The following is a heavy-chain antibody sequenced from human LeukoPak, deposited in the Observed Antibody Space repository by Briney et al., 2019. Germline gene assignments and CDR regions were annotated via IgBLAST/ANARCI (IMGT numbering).Heavy chain of an antibody. CDR3: ASSEGHYYDSSGYYYFDY. D-gene: IGHD3-22*01. Sequence: GGSLRLSCAASGFTFSSYWMSWVRQAPGKGLEWVANIKQDGSEKYYVDSVKGRFTISRDNAKNSLYLQMNSLRAEDTAVYYRASSEGHYYDSSGYYYFDYWGRGTLVTVSS. V-gene: IGHV3-7*01. CDR1: GFTFSSYW. CDR2: IKQDGSEK. J-gene: IGHJ4*02.